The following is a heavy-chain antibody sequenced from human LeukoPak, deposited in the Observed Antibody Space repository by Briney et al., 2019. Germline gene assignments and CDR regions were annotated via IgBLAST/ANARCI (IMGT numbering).Heavy chain of an antibody. J-gene: IGHJ5*02. D-gene: IGHD3-9*01. Sequence: ASVKVSCKASGGSFSSYAISWVRQAPGQGLEWMGWISAYNGNTNYAQKLQGRVTMTTDTSTSTAYMELRSLRSDDTAVYYCARTNYDILTGYAPAGAWFDPWGQGTLVTVSS. CDR2: ISAYNGNT. CDR1: GGSFSSYA. CDR3: ARTNYDILTGYAPAGAWFDP. V-gene: IGHV1-18*01.